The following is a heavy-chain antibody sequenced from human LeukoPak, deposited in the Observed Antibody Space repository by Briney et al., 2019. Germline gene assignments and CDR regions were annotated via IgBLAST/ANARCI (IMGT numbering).Heavy chain of an antibody. Sequence: PGGSLRLSCAASGFTFSSYEMNWVRQAPGKGLEWVSLINWDGGSTYYADSVRGRFTISRDNSKNSLYLQMNSLRTEDTALYYCAKDPSVGYTSGWFDSWGQGTLVTVSS. J-gene: IGHJ5*01. CDR1: GFTFSSYE. D-gene: IGHD6-19*01. CDR2: INWDGGST. V-gene: IGHV3-43*02. CDR3: AKDPSVGYTSGWFDS.